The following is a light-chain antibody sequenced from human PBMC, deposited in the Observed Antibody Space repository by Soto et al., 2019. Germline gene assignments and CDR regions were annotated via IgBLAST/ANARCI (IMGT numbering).Light chain of an antibody. Sequence: QSALTQPASVSGSPGQSITISCTGTNSDLGTYNLVSWYQQHPGKAPKTIIYEVTKRPSGVSKRFSGSKSGNTASLTISGLQPEGEADYYCCSYVGSNIFYVFGIGTKVTVL. J-gene: IGLJ1*01. CDR2: EVT. V-gene: IGLV2-23*02. CDR1: NSDLGTYNL. CDR3: CSYVGSNIFYV.